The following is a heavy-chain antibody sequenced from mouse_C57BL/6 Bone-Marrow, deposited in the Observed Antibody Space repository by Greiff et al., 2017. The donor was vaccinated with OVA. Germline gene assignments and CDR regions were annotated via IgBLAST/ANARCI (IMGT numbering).Heavy chain of an antibody. CDR3: TGVVEAMDY. Sequence: EVQLQQSGAELVRPGASVKLSCTASGFNIKDDYMHWVKQRPEQGLEWIGWIDPENGDTEYASKFQGKATITADTSSNTAYLQLSSLTSEDTAFYYCTGVVEAMDYWGQGTSVTVSS. J-gene: IGHJ4*01. V-gene: IGHV14-4*01. CDR2: IDPENGDT. D-gene: IGHD1-1*01. CDR1: GFNIKDDY.